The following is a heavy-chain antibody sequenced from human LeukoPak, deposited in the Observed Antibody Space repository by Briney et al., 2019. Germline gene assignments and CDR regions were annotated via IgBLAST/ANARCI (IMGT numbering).Heavy chain of an antibody. V-gene: IGHV3-23*01. J-gene: IGHJ4*02. Sequence: PGGSLRLSCAASGFTFSSNYMSWVRQAPGKGLEWVSTISGSGGSTYYADSVKGRFTISRDNSKNTVYLQMNSLRAEDTAVYYCAKGRSCYNDVCHGDFDYWGQGTLVTVSS. D-gene: IGHD2-8*01. CDR2: ISGSGGST. CDR1: GFTFSSNY. CDR3: AKGRSCYNDVCHGDFDY.